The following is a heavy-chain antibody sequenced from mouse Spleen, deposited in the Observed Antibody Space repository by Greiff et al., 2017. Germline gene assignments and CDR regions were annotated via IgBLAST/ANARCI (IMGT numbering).Heavy chain of an antibody. CDR3: ARHRGGYYSWFAY. CDR1: GFTFSSYA. Sequence: EVMLVESGGGLVKPGGSLKLSCAASGFTFSSYAMSWVRQTPEKRLEWVAAINSNGGSTYYPDTVKDRFTISRDNAKNTLYLQMSSLRSEDTALYYCARHRGGYYSWFAYWGQGTLVTVSA. CDR2: INSNGGST. D-gene: IGHD2-3*01. J-gene: IGHJ3*01. V-gene: IGHV5-6-2*01.